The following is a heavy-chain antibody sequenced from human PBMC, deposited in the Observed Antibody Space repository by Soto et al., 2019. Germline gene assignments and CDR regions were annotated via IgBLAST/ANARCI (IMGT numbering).Heavy chain of an antibody. J-gene: IGHJ4*02. CDR2: ISAYSVKT. D-gene: IGHD4-17*01. V-gene: IGHV1-18*01. CDR1: GYTFTIYG. Sequence: QVQLVQSGAEVKKPGASVKVSCKASGYTFTIYGISWVRQAPGQGLEWMGWISAYSVKTNNAQKLQGRVTMTTDTSTSTTYMALRSLRSDDTAVYYCARDEYGDPGYWGQGPLVTVSS. CDR3: ARDEYGDPGY.